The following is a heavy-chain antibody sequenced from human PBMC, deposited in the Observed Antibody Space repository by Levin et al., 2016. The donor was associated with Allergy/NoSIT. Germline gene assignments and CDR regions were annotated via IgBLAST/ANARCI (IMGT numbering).Heavy chain of an antibody. J-gene: IGHJ4*02. CDR3: ARDSYSRIRRGGFDY. V-gene: IGHV1-2*04. CDR2: INPNSGGT. CDR1: GYTFTGYY. D-gene: IGHD4-11*01. Sequence: ASVKVSCKASGYTFTGYYMHWVRQAPGQGLEWMGWINPNSGGTNYAQKFQGWVTMTRDTSISTAYMELSRLRSDDTAVYYCARDSYSRIRRGGFDYWGQGTLVTVSS.